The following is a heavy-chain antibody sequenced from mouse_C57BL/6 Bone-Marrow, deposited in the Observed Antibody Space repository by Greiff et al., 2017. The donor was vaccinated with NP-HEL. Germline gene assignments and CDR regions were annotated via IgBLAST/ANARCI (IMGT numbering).Heavy chain of an antibody. CDR2: ISSGGSYT. CDR1: GFTFSSYG. J-gene: IGHJ3*01. D-gene: IGHD2-4*01. CDR3: ASPYEYDVAWFAY. Sequence: EVHLVESGGDLVKPGGSLKLSCAASGFTFSSYGMSWVRQTPDKRLEWVATISSGGSYTYYPDSVKGRFTISIDNAKNTLYLQMSSLKSEDTAMYYCASPYEYDVAWFAYWGQGTLVTVSA. V-gene: IGHV5-6*01.